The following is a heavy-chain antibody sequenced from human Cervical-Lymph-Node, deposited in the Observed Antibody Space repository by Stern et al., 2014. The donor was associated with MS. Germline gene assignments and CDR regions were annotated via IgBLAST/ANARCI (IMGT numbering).Heavy chain of an antibody. CDR2: IKQDGSEK. D-gene: IGHD6-13*01. J-gene: IGHJ4*02. CDR1: GFTFSNYW. CDR3: AREGLLSAGLR. Sequence: EVQLVESGGGLVQPGGSLRLSCEASGFTFSNYWMSWVRQAPGKGLEWVANIKQDGSEKNYVDSGKGRFSISRDNAKNSLYLQMNSLRAEDTAVYYCAREGLLSAGLRWGQGTLVTVSS. V-gene: IGHV3-7*01.